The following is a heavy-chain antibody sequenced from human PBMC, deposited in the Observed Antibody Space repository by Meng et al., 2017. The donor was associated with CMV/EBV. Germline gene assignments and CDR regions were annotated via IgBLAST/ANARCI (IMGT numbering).Heavy chain of an antibody. Sequence: ASVKVSCKASGYTFTSYYMHWVRQAPGQGLEWMGIINPSGGSTSYAQKFQGRVTMTRDTSTSTVYMELSSLRSEDTAVYYCARVPHSSHDSSGSQGYWGQGTLVTVSS. CDR1: GYTFTSYY. J-gene: IGHJ4*02. D-gene: IGHD3-22*01. CDR2: INPSGGST. CDR3: ARVPHSSHDSSGSQGY. V-gene: IGHV1-46*01.